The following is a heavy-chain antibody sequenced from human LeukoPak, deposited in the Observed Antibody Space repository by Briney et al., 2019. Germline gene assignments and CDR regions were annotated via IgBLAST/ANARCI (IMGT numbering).Heavy chain of an antibody. CDR1: GGSISSYY. J-gene: IGHJ4*02. CDR2: IYYSGST. V-gene: IGHV4-59*01. CDR3: ATIAVAGTGFDY. Sequence: SETLSLTCTVSGGSISSYYWSWIRQPPGKGLEWIGYIYYSGSTNYNPSLKSRVTTSVDTSKNQFSLKLSSVTAADTAVYYCATIAVAGTGFDYWGQGTLVTVSS. D-gene: IGHD6-19*01.